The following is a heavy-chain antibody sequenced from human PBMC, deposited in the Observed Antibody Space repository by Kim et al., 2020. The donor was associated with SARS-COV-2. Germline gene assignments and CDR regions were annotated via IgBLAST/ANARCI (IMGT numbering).Heavy chain of an antibody. Sequence: LSLTCAASGFTFSSYGMHWVRQAPGKGLEWVAVISYDGSNKYYADSVKGRFTISRDNSKNTLYLQMNSLRAEDTAVYYCAKDGDTMVRGVIISTLGYWGQGTLVTVSS. D-gene: IGHD3-10*01. V-gene: IGHV3-30*18. CDR2: ISYDGSNK. CDR1: GFTFSSYG. J-gene: IGHJ4*02. CDR3: AKDGDTMVRGVIISTLGY.